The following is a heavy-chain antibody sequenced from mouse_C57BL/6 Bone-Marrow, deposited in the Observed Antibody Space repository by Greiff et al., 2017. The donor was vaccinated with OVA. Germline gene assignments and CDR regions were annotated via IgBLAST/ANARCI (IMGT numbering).Heavy chain of an antibody. D-gene: IGHD2-5*01. CDR3: ARSKFYSNYAWFAY. J-gene: IGHJ3*01. CDR1: GYTFTSYW. CDR2: IHPNSGST. Sequence: QVQLQQPGAELVKPGASVKLSCKDSGYTFTSYWMHWVKQRPGQGLEWIGMIHPNSGSTNYNEKFKSKATLTVDKSSSTAYMQLSSLTSEDSAVYYCARSKFYSNYAWFAYWGQGTLVTVSA. V-gene: IGHV1-64*01.